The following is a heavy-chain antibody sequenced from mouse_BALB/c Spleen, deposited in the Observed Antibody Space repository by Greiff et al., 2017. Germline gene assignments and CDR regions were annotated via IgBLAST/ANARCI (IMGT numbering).Heavy chain of an antibody. D-gene: IGHD2-3*01. CDR3: ARRGGNYDGYPY. J-gene: IGHJ3*01. V-gene: IGHV1-7*01. Sequence: QVQLQQSGAELAKPGASVKMSCKASGYTFTSYWMHWVKQRPGQGLEWIGYINPSTGYTEYNQKFKDKATLTADKSSSTAYMQLSSLTSEDSAVYYCARRGGNYDGYPYWGQGTLVTVSA. CDR1: GYTFTSYW. CDR2: INPSTGYT.